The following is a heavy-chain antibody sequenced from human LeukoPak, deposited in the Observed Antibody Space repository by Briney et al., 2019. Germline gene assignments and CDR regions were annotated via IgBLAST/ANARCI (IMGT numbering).Heavy chain of an antibody. Sequence: PGGSLRLSCAGSGFTFSRYWMHWVRQTPGKGPVWVSCISADGSVTRYADSVKGRFTISRDNTKSTLYLQMHSLRAEDTAVYYCATAGGDGSRMGFDPWGQGTLVTVSS. CDR2: ISADGSVT. V-gene: IGHV3-74*01. D-gene: IGHD2-15*01. CDR1: GFTFSRYW. CDR3: ATAGGDGSRMGFDP. J-gene: IGHJ5*02.